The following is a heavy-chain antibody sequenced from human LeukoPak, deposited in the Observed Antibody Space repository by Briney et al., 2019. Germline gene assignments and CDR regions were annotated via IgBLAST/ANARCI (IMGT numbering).Heavy chain of an antibody. CDR2: MYHSGST. Sequence: SETLSLTCAVSGGSISSSSYYWRWIRQPPGTGLEWIGSMYHSGSTYYNPSLKSRVTISVDTSKNQFSLKLSSVTAADTAVYYCARDSFSSSWYVLDYWGQGTLVTVSS. D-gene: IGHD6-13*01. V-gene: IGHV4-39*07. J-gene: IGHJ4*02. CDR1: GGSISSSSYY. CDR3: ARDSFSSSWYVLDY.